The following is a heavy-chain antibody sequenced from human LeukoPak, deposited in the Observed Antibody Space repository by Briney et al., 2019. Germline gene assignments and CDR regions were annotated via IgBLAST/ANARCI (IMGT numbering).Heavy chain of an antibody. CDR2: IIPIFGTS. J-gene: IGHJ6*03. CDR1: GGTFSGYA. CDR3: ARNPYYDYQRSTKRGYYYHVDV. Sequence: GASVKVSCKASGGTFSGYAISWVRQAPGQGLEWMGGIIPIFGTSNYAQKFQGRVTLTADKSTSTAYMELSSLRSEDTAVYYCARNPYYDYQRSTKRGYYYHVDVWGKGTTVTVSS. V-gene: IGHV1-69*06. D-gene: IGHD3-3*01.